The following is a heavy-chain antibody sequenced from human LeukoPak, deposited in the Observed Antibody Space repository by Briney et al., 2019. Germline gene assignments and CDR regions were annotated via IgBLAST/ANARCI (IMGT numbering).Heavy chain of an antibody. CDR1: GFTSSNYW. Sequence: GGSLRLSCAASGFTSSNYWIHWVRQAPGKGLVWVSRINSDGSSTTYADPVKGRFTISRDNSKNTLYLQMTSLRAEDTAVYYCARDGGLSTPFDNWGQGTLVTVSS. V-gene: IGHV3-74*03. D-gene: IGHD2-15*01. CDR3: ARDGGLSTPFDN. J-gene: IGHJ4*02. CDR2: INSDGSST.